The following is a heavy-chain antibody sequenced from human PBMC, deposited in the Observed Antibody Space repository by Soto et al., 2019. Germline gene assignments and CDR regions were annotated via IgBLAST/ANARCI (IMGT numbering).Heavy chain of an antibody. CDR2: IIPILGIA. J-gene: IGHJ6*03. D-gene: IGHD3-22*01. CDR3: ARVVTDYYCYMDV. Sequence: QVQLVQSGAEVKKPGSSVKVSCKASGGTFSSYTISWVRQAPGQGLEWRGRIIPILGIANYAQKFQGRVTITADKSTSTAYRELSSLRSEDTAVYYCARVVTDYYCYMDVWGKGTTVTVSS. CDR1: GGTFSSYT. V-gene: IGHV1-69*02.